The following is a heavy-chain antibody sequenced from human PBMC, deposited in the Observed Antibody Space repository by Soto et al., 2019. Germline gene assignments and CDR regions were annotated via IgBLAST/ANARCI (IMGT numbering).Heavy chain of an antibody. CDR1: GFTFITHA. CDR3: ARKILGSTSRPNYWYFDL. CDR2: ISGGGDAT. J-gene: IGHJ2*01. D-gene: IGHD2-2*01. V-gene: IGHV3-23*01. Sequence: EVQLLESGGGLVQPGGSLRLSCAGSGFTFITHAMNWVRQAPGKGLEWVSSISGGGDATFFGDSVRGRFTISRDNSKNTVTLQMNSLGVDDTAVYYCARKILGSTSRPNYWYFDLWGRGTLVTVSS.